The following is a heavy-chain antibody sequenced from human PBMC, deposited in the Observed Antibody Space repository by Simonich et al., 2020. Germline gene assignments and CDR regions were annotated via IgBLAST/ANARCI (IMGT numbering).Heavy chain of an antibody. V-gene: IGHV1-2*02. D-gene: IGHD1-26*01. CDR3: ARDLRGSYYYYYYMDV. Sequence: QVQLVQSGAEVKKPGASVKVSCKASGYTFTCYYMHWVRQAPGQGLEWRGWINPNSGGTNYAQKFQGRVTMTRDTSISTAYMELSRLRSDDTAVYYCARDLRGSYYYYYYMDVWGKGTTVTVSS. CDR1: GYTFTCYY. CDR2: INPNSGGT. J-gene: IGHJ6*03.